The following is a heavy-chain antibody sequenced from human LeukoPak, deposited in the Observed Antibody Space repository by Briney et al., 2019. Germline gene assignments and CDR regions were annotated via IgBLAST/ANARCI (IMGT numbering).Heavy chain of an antibody. Sequence: GGSLRLSCAASGFTFSSYAMSWVRQAPGKGLGWVSAISGSGGSTYYADSVKGRFTISRDNSKNTLYLQMNSLRAEDTAVYYCAKDSTYYYDSSGFYYFDYWGQGTLVTVSS. D-gene: IGHD3-22*01. CDR3: AKDSTYYYDSSGFYYFDY. J-gene: IGHJ4*02. CDR2: ISGSGGST. CDR1: GFTFSSYA. V-gene: IGHV3-23*01.